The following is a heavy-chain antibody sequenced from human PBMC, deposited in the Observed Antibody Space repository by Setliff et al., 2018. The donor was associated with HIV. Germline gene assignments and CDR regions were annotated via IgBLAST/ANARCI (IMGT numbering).Heavy chain of an antibody. CDR2: INHSGNI. CDR1: GGAFNDYY. J-gene: IGHJ5*02. D-gene: IGHD1-1*01. Sequence: SETLSLTCAVYGGAFNDYYWNWIRQPPGEGLQWIGEINHSGNINYNPSLRSRVTISVDTSKNQFFLKMRSVTAADTAVYYCARGWLQLGWFDPWGQGTLVTVSS. V-gene: IGHV4-34*01. CDR3: ARGWLQLGWFDP.